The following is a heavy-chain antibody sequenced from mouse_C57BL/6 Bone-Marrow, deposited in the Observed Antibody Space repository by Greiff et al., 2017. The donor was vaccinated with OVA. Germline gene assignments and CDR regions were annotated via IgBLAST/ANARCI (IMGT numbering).Heavy chain of an antibody. V-gene: IGHV5-17*01. Sequence: DVKLVESGGGLVKPGGSLKLSCAASGFTFSDYGMHWVRQAPEKGLEWVAYISSGSSTIYYADTVKGRFTISRDNAKNTLFLQMTSLRSEDTAMYYCAIWLRRRGDYWGQGTTLTVSS. CDR3: AIWLRRRGDY. CDR1: GFTFSDYG. J-gene: IGHJ2*01. CDR2: ISSGSSTI. D-gene: IGHD2-2*01.